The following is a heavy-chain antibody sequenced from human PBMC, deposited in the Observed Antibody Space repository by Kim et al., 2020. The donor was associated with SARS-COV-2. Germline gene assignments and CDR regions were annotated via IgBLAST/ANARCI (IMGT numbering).Heavy chain of an antibody. CDR2: INHSGST. J-gene: IGHJ5*02. CDR1: GGSFSGYY. D-gene: IGHD3-10*01. Sequence: SETLSLTCAVYGGSFSGYYWSWIRQPPGKGLEWIGEINHSGSTNYNPSLKSRVTISVDTSKNQFSLKLSSVTAADTAVYYCARGGGITMVRGAIPQPPFDPWGQGTLVSVSS. V-gene: IGHV4-34*01. CDR3: ARGGGITMVRGAIPQPPFDP.